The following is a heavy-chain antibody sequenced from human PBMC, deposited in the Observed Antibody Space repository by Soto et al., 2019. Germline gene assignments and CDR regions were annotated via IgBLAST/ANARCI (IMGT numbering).Heavy chain of an antibody. V-gene: IGHV3-7*05. CDR2: IKQDGSEQ. CDR3: ARDRVYYEFWSGYLWFDY. J-gene: IGHJ4*02. D-gene: IGHD3-3*01. CDR1: GFTFSSYW. Sequence: EVQLVESGGGLVQPGGSLRLSCAASGFTFSSYWMSWVRQAPGKGLEWVANIKQDGSEQYYVDSVKGRFTISRDNAKNALYMQMNSLRAEDTAVYYCARDRVYYEFWSGYLWFDYWGQGTLVTVSS.